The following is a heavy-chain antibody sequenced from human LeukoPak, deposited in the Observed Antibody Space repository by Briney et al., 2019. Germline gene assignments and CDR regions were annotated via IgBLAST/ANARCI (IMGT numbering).Heavy chain of an antibody. V-gene: IGHV1-18*01. CDR2: ISTYNGNT. CDR3: ARSATKYFFAY. CDR1: GYSFTSYD. Sequence: EASVKVSCKASGYSFTSYDITWVRQAPGQGLEWMGWISTYNGNTKYEQNLQGRVTMTTDTSTRTVYMDLRSLRSDDTAVYYCARSATKYFFAYWGQEPWSPSPQ. D-gene: IGHD1-14*01. J-gene: IGHJ4*01.